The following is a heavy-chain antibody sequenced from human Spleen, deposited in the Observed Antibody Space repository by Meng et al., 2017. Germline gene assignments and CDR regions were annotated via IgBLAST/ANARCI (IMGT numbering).Heavy chain of an antibody. CDR1: DYTFTGYG. D-gene: IGHD3-10*01. Sequence: QVQPVQSGPELKKPGASVKVSCKASDYTFTGYGVSWVRQAPGQGLEWMAWPGAHDGDTSHAPKFQGRVTVSADRPTATAYMELRSLSSNDTAVYYCARGTPGRSYSDYWGQGTLVTVSS. CDR2: PGAHDGDT. V-gene: IGHV1-18*01. CDR3: ARGTPGRSYSDY. J-gene: IGHJ4*02.